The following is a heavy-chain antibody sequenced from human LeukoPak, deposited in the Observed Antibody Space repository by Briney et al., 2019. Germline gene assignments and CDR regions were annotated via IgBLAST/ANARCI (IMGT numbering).Heavy chain of an antibody. CDR2: ISGSGGSK. CDR1: GFTFSSYA. D-gene: IGHD6-19*01. V-gene: IGHV3-23*01. CDR3: ARGRNSGWYEFVGQFDY. Sequence: WETLRLSCAASGFTFSSYALSWVRQAPGKGLEWVSAISGSGGSKHYADSVKGRFTISRDNSKNTLNLQMNSLRAEDTSVYYCARGRNSGWYEFVGQFDYWGQGTLVTVSS. J-gene: IGHJ4*02.